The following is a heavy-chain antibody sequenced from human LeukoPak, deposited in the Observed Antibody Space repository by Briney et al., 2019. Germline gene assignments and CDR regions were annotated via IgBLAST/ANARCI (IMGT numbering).Heavy chain of an antibody. V-gene: IGHV3-21*01. J-gene: IGHJ6*04. CDR3: AELGITMIGGV. CDR1: GFTFSSYS. D-gene: IGHD3-10*02. Sequence: GGSLGLSCAASGFTFSSYSMNWVRQAPGKGLEGVSFISTSSSYIHNADSVKGRFTIPRDNAENSLYGQMNSLRAEDTAVDYCAELGITMIGGVWGKGTTVTISS. CDR2: ISTSSSYI.